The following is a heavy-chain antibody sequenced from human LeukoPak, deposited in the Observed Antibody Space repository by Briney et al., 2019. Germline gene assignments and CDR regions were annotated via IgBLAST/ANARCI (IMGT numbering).Heavy chain of an antibody. J-gene: IGHJ5*02. CDR1: GFTFSSYA. CDR2: ISIKGGST. D-gene: IGHD6-13*01. V-gene: IGHV3-64D*06. Sequence: PVGSLRLSCSASGFTFSSYAMHWVRQAPGKGLEYVSAISIKGGSTYYADSVKGRFTISRDNTKNTLYIQMSSLRAEDTAVYYCVKPKYSSSWATPFDPWGQGTLVTVSS. CDR3: VKPKYSSSWATPFDP.